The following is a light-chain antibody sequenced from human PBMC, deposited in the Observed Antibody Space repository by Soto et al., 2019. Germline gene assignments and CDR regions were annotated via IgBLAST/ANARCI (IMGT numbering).Light chain of an antibody. CDR2: GAS. V-gene: IGKV3-15*01. CDR1: QTVSSN. J-gene: IGKJ1*01. Sequence: EIVMTQSPATLSVSPGESATLSCRARQTVSSNLAWYQQKPGQAPRLLIYGASTRATGIPARFSGSGSGTEFTLTISSLQSEDFAVYYCQQYNNWPQGTFGQGTKVEIK. CDR3: QQYNNWPQGT.